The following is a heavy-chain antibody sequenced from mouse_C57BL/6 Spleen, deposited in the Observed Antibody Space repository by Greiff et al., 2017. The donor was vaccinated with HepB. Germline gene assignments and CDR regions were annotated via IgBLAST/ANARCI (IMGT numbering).Heavy chain of an antibody. CDR1: GYTFTSYG. D-gene: IGHD1-3*01. CDR2: IYIGNGYT. Sequence: EVKLMESGAELVRPGSSVKMSCKTSGYTFTSYGINWVKQRPGQGLEWIGYIYIGNGYTEYNEKFKGKATLTSDTSSSTAYMQLSSLTSEDSAIYFCARTRGLTLYYFDYWGQGTTLTVSS. V-gene: IGHV1-58*01. CDR3: ARTRGLTLYYFDY. J-gene: IGHJ2*01.